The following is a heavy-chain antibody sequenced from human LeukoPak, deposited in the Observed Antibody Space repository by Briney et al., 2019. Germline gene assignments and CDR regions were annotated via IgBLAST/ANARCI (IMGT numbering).Heavy chain of an antibody. V-gene: IGHV1-69*13. CDR3: VGAWNDVGY. CDR2: IIPIFGTA. CDR1: VGTFSSYA. Sequence: GSSVKVSCKASVGTFSSYAISGVRQAPGQGLEWMGGIIPIFGTANYAQKFQGTVTITADESTSTAYMELSSLRSEDTAVYYWVGAWNDVGYWGQGTLVTVSS. J-gene: IGHJ4*02. D-gene: IGHD1-1*01.